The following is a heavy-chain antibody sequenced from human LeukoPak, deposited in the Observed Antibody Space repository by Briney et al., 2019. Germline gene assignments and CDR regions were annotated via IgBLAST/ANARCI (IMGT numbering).Heavy chain of an antibody. CDR2: ISYDGSNK. CDR1: GFTFSSYA. J-gene: IGHJ3*02. V-gene: IGHV3-30*04. Sequence: PGGSLRLSCAASGFTFSSYAMHWVRQAPGKGLGWVEVISYDGSNKYYTDSVKGRLTIARDNSKNTLYLQMNSLRAEDTAVYYCARDQIDAFDIWGQGTMVTVSS. CDR3: ARDQIDAFDI.